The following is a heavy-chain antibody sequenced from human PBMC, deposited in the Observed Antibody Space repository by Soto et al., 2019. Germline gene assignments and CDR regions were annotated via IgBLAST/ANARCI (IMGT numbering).Heavy chain of an antibody. D-gene: IGHD3-16*02. CDR1: GFAFSSYS. CDR2: ISSSSSYI. Sequence: PGGSLRLSXAASGFAFSSYSMNWVRQAPGKGLEWVSSISSSSSYIYYADSVKGRFTISRDNAKNSLYLQMNSLRAEDTAVYYCARDSDYDYIWGSYRPDWFDPWGQGTLVTVS. J-gene: IGHJ5*02. CDR3: ARDSDYDYIWGSYRPDWFDP. V-gene: IGHV3-21*01.